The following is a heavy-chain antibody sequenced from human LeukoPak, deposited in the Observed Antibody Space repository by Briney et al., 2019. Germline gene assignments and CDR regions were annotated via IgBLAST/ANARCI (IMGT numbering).Heavy chain of an antibody. V-gene: IGHV1-2*02. Sequence: GASVKVSCKASGYTFTGYYMHWVRQAPGQGLEWMGWINPNSGGTNYAQKFQGRVTMTRDTSISTAYMELSRLRSDDTAVYYCAREYDYVWGSYRYHLDYWGQGTLVTVSS. CDR2: INPNSGGT. CDR3: AREYDYVWGSYRYHLDY. J-gene: IGHJ4*02. D-gene: IGHD3-16*02. CDR1: GYTFTGYY.